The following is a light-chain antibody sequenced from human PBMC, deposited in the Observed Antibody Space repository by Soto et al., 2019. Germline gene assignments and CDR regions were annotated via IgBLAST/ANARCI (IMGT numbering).Light chain of an antibody. CDR2: DVT. J-gene: IGLJ3*02. Sequence: ALTQPASVSGSPGQSITISCTGTSSDVGGYNYVSWYQQHPGKAPKVMIYDVTKRPSGVPDRFSGSKSGITASLTISGLQADDEADYYCCSYPGSHTWVFGGGTKLTVL. V-gene: IGLV2-11*01. CDR1: SSDVGGYNY. CDR3: CSYPGSHTWV.